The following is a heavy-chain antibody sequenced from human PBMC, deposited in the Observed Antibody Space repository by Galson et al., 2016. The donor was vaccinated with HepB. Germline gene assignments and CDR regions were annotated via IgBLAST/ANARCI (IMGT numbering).Heavy chain of an antibody. CDR2: IWFDGTNK. CDR1: GSMFRGYT. V-gene: IGHV3-33*01. CDR3: ASNSGDSGGF. D-gene: IGHD2-21*02. Sequence: SLRLSGAASGSMFRGYTMHWVRQASGKGLGSAAAIWFDGTNKYYADSVKCRSTISRDNSKNTLYLQMNRLRVEDTAIYYCASNSGDSGGFWGQGTLITVSS. J-gene: IGHJ4*02.